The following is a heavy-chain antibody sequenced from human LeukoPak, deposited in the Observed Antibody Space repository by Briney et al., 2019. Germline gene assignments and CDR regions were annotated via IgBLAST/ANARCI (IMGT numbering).Heavy chain of an antibody. CDR1: GYTFTSYD. J-gene: IGHJ5*02. Sequence: GASVKVSCKASGYTFTSYDISWVRQAPGQGLEWMGWISAYNGNTNYAQKLQGRVTMTTDTSTSTAYMELRSLRSDDTAVYYCARDHRITIFGVVGRNNWFDPWGQGTLVTVSS. CDR2: ISAYNGNT. V-gene: IGHV1-18*01. CDR3: ARDHRITIFGVVGRNNWFDP. D-gene: IGHD3-3*01.